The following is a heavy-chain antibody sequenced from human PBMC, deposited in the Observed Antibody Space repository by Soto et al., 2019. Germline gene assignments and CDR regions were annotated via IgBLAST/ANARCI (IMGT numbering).Heavy chain of an antibody. CDR2: INAGNGNT. J-gene: IGHJ4*02. V-gene: IGHV1-3*01. CDR1: GYTFTRYA. D-gene: IGHD6-6*01. Sequence: ASVKVSCKASGYTFTRYAMHWVRQAPGQRLEWMGWINAGNGNTKYSQKFQGRVTITRDTSASTAYMELSSLRSEDTAVYYCAKSITARPFDYWGQGALVTVSS. CDR3: AKSITARPFDY.